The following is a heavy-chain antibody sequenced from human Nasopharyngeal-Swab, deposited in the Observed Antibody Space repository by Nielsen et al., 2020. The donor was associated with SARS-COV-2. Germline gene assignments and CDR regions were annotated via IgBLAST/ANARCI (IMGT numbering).Heavy chain of an antibody. CDR3: AKRREILLLYGDRNSFDF. D-gene: IGHD3-3*01. CDR2: ISYEGSKQ. J-gene: IGHJ4*02. CDR1: GFTFNNYG. Sequence: GESLKISCSVSGFTFNNYGMHWVRQAPGKGLEWVAVISYEGSKQDYADSVKDRFTVSRDSSKNTLYLQMNSLKVEDTAVYYCAKRREILLLYGDRNSFDFWGQGTLVTVSS. V-gene: IGHV3-30*18.